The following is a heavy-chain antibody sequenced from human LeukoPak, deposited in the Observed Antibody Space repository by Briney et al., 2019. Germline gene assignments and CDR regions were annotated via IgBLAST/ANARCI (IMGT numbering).Heavy chain of an antibody. V-gene: IGHV1-2*02. D-gene: IGHD2-15*01. CDR2: INPYSGGT. Sequence: ASVKVSCKASGYTFTDYYMHWVRQAPGQGLEWMGWINPYSGGTNYEQKFQGRVTMTRDASISTAYMEVSRVRSDDTAVYYCVRDIGYCSGGSCPYWFDPWGQGTLVTVSS. CDR1: GYTFTDYY. CDR3: VRDIGYCSGGSCPYWFDP. J-gene: IGHJ5*02.